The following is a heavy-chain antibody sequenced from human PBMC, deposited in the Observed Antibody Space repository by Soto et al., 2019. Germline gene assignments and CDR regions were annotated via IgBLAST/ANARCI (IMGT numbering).Heavy chain of an antibody. Sequence: QVQLVESGGGVVQPGRSLRLSCAASGFTFNSYSMHWVRQAPGKGLDWVAVISYDGSNKYYADSVRGRFTISRDTSKNTLYLQMSSLRTEDTAVYYCARDSLHSGYDYHFDYWGQGTLVTVSS. V-gene: IGHV3-30-3*01. CDR3: ARDSLHSGYDYHFDY. CDR2: ISYDGSNK. CDR1: GFTFNSYS. J-gene: IGHJ4*02. D-gene: IGHD5-12*01.